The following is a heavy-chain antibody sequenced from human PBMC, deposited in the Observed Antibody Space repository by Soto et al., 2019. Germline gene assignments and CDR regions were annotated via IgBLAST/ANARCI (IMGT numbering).Heavy chain of an antibody. CDR1: GYTFTSYD. D-gene: IGHD6-13*01. Sequence: GASVKVSCKASGYTFTSYDINWVRQATGQGLEWMGWMNTNSGNTGYAQKYKGRVTMTRNTSISTAYMELSSLRSEDTAVYYCARGWYSSSWWVSGYYYYGMDVCG. CDR3: ARGWYSSSWWVSGYYYYGMDV. V-gene: IGHV1-8*01. CDR2: MNTNSGNT. J-gene: IGHJ6*02.